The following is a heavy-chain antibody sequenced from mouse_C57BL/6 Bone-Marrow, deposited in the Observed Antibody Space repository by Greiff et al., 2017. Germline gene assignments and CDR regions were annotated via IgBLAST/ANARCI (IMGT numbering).Heavy chain of an antibody. CDR3: ARWHYCSNSYAMDY. Sequence: QVQLQQPGAELVKPGASVKLSCKASGYTFTSYCMNWVKQRPGQGLEWIGIIHPYNGSTSYNQKFKGKATLTVDKSSSTAYMELNSLTSEDSAVYYCARWHYCSNSYAMDYWGQGTSVTVSS. D-gene: IGHD2-5*01. J-gene: IGHJ4*01. CDR2: IHPYNGST. V-gene: IGHV1-64*01. CDR1: GYTFTSYC.